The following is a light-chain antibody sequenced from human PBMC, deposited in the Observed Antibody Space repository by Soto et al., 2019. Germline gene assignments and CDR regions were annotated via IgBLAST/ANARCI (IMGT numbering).Light chain of an antibody. CDR3: QQYNSYL. CDR2: AAS. V-gene: IGKV1-5*01. CDR1: QTISSW. Sequence: DIQMTQSPSTLSGSVGDRVTITCRASQTISSWLAWYQQKPGKAPKLLIYAASSLQGGVPSRFSGSGSGTEFTLTISSLQPDDFATYYCQQYNSYLFGQGTKVDIK. J-gene: IGKJ1*01.